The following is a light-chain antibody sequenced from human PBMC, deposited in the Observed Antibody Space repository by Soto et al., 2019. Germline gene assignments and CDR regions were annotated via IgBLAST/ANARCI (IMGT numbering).Light chain of an antibody. V-gene: IGKV3-20*01. CDR1: QRLSSNS. Sequence: EIVLTQSPGTLSLSPGETATLSCGASQRLSSNSLAWYQQRPGQAPRLLIHGASSRATGIPDRFSGSGSGTDFTLTISRLEPKDFAVYYCQQYGTSPYTFGQGTKVDIK. CDR3: QQYGTSPYT. CDR2: GAS. J-gene: IGKJ2*01.